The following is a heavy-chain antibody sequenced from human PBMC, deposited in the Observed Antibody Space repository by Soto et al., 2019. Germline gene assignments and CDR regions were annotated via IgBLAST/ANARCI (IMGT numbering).Heavy chain of an antibody. CDR2: IYPGDSDT. V-gene: IGHV5-51*01. Sequence: PGESLKISCKGSGYSFTSYWIGWVRQMPGKGLEWMGIIYPGDSDTRYSPSFQGQVTISADKSISTAYLQWSSLKASDTAMYYCARHIAVAGSAPYYSSYMDVWGKETTVTVSS. CDR3: ARHIAVAGSAPYYSSYMDV. J-gene: IGHJ6*03. CDR1: GYSFTSYW. D-gene: IGHD6-19*01.